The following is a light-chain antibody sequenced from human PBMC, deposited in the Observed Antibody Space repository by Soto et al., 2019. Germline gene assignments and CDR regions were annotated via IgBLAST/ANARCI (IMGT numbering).Light chain of an antibody. CDR2: DVS. CDR1: SSDVGGYNY. J-gene: IGLJ1*01. Sequence: QSVLTQPASVSGSPGQSITISCTGTSSDVGGYNYVSWYQQHPGKAPKLMIYDVSNRPSGVSNRFSGSKSGNTASLTISGLQVEDEADYSCSSYTSRSTLPYVFRIGTKVPV. CDR3: SSYTSRSTLPYV. V-gene: IGLV2-14*01.